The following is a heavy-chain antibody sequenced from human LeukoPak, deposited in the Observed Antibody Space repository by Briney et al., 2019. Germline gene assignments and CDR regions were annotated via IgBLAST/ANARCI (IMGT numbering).Heavy chain of an antibody. CDR3: AGSGSYWRDHFDY. Sequence: SETLSLTCTVSGGSISSYYWSWIRQPPGKGLEWIGYIYYSGSTNYNPSLKSRVTISVDTSKNQFSLKLSSVTAADTAVYYCAGSGSYWRDHFDYWGQGTLVTVSS. J-gene: IGHJ4*02. CDR1: GGSISSYY. V-gene: IGHV4-59*01. CDR2: IYYSGST. D-gene: IGHD1-26*01.